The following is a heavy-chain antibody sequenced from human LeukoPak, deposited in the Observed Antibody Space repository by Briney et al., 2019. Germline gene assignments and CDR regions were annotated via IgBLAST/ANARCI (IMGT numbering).Heavy chain of an antibody. V-gene: IGHV5-51*01. CDR3: ARASRDGYNQTFDH. Sequence: GGSLEISCQCLGSSFSSYWKAWVRQRPGKGLEWMGIIYPAGSETRYDPSFQGQVTISAHSSTSTAYLQWSSLRASDTAMYYCARASRDGYNQTFDHWGQGTLVTVSS. D-gene: IGHD5-24*01. CDR2: IYPAGSET. J-gene: IGHJ4*02. CDR1: GSSFSSYW.